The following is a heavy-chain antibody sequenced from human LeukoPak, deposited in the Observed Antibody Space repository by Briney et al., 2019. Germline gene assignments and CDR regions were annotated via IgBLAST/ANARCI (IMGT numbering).Heavy chain of an antibody. CDR1: GGSFSGYY. V-gene: IGHV4-34*01. Sequence: PSETLSLTCAVYGGSFSGYYWSWIRQPPGKGLEWIGGINHSGSTNYNPSLKSRVTISVDTSKNQFSLKLSSVTAADTAVYYCARDSENDFFFDGLNYWGQGTLVTVSS. D-gene: IGHD3-3*01. CDR3: ARDSENDFFFDGLNY. CDR2: INHSGST. J-gene: IGHJ4*02.